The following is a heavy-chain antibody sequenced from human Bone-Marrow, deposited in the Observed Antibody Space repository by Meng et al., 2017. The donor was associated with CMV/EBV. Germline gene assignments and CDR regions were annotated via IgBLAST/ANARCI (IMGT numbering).Heavy chain of an antibody. V-gene: IGHV3-30-3*01. J-gene: IGHJ6*02. Sequence: GESLKISCAASGFTFSSYAMHWVRQAPGKGLEWVAVISYDGSNKYYADSVKGRFTISRDNSKNTLYLQMNSLRAEDTAVYYCARGTGVAPVDGMDVWGQGTTVTVSS. D-gene: IGHD1-14*01. CDR1: GFTFSSYA. CDR3: ARGTGVAPVDGMDV. CDR2: ISYDGSNK.